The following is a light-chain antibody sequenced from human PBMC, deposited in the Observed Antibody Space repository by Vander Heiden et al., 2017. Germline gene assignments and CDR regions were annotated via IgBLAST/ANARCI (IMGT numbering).Light chain of an antibody. CDR1: SSDVGGYNL. J-gene: IGLJ2*01. CDR3: CSYSGSSTLV. CDR2: GVS. V-gene: IGLV2-23*02. Sequence: QSALTHPASVSGSPAQSITISCTGTSSDVGGYNLVSWYQQHPGKAPKLLIYGVSKRPSGVSDRFSGSKSGNTASLTISGLQAEDEADYYCCSYSGSSTLVFGGGTKLTVL.